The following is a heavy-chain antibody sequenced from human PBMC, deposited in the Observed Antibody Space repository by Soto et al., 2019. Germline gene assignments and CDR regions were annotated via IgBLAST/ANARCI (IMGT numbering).Heavy chain of an antibody. V-gene: IGHV3-23*01. J-gene: IGHJ4*02. Sequence: EVQLLESGGGLVQPGGSLRLSCAASGFTFSSYAMSWVRQAPGKGLEWVSAISGSGGSTYYADSVKGRFTIYRDNSKNTLYLQMNSLRAEDTAVYYCAKAVIRSSGRFDYWGQGTLVTVSS. CDR3: AKAVIRSSGRFDY. CDR2: ISGSGGST. CDR1: GFTFSSYA. D-gene: IGHD1-26*01.